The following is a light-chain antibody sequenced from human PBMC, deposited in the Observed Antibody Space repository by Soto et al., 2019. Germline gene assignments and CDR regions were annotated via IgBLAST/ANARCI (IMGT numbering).Light chain of an antibody. CDR1: QSISSY. CDR2: AAS. V-gene: IGKV1-39*01. J-gene: IGKJ1*01. CDR3: QQSYSTPRT. Sequence: DIQMTQSPSSLSASVGDRVTITYRASQSISSYLNWYQQKPWKAPKLLIYAASSLQSGVPSRFSGSGSGTDFTLTISSLQPEDFATYYCQQSYSTPRTFGQGTKV.